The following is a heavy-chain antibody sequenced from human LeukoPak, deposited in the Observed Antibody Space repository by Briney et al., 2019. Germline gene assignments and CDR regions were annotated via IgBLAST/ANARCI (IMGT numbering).Heavy chain of an antibody. D-gene: IGHD1-1*01. J-gene: IGHJ4*02. CDR1: GFTFSNAW. Sequence: PGGSLRFSCAASGFTFSNAWMSWVRQAPGKGLEWVGRIKSKTDGGTTDYAAPVKGRFTISRDDSKNTLYLQMNSLKTEDTAVYYCTTETLWNRSGYWGQGTLVTVSS. CDR3: TTETLWNRSGY. CDR2: IKSKTDGGTT. V-gene: IGHV3-15*01.